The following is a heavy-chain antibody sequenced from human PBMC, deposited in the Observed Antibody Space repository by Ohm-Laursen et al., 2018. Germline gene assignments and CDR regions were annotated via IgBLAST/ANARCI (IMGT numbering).Heavy chain of an antibody. CDR1: GFAFSSYW. V-gene: IGHV3-7*01. Sequence: SLRLSCAASGFAFSSYWMSWVRQAPGKGLEWVANIKQDGSEKYYVDSVKGRFTISRDNAKNSLYLQMNSLRAEDTAVYYCAREDYYDSSGYYPRAFDYWGQGTLVTVSS. CDR3: AREDYYDSSGYYPRAFDY. D-gene: IGHD3-22*01. CDR2: IKQDGSEK. J-gene: IGHJ4*02.